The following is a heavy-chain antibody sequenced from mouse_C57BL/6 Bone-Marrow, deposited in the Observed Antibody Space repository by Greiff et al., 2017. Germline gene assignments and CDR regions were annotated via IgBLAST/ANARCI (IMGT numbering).Heavy chain of an antibody. CDR2: IYPGSGST. CDR3: ARPYYIIYWYFDF. J-gene: IGHJ1*03. CDR1: GYTFTSYW. V-gene: IGHV1-55*01. D-gene: IGHD2-12*01. Sequence: VQLQQPGAGLVKPGASVKMSCKASGYTFTSYWITWVKQRPGQGLEWIGDIYPGSGSTNSNEKFKSQAKLPVDTSASTAYMQLSSLTSEDSAFYYCARPYYIIYWYFDFWGTGTTVSVSS.